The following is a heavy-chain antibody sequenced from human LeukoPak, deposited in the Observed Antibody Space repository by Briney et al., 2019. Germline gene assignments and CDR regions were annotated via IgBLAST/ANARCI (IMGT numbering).Heavy chain of an antibody. D-gene: IGHD3-10*01. V-gene: IGHV4-38-2*01. CDR2: ICHIGST. Sequence: PSETLSLTCGVSGYSISRGYYWAWLRQPPGKGLEWIGTICHIGSTYCNPSLESRVTISVDTSKNGFSLNLSSVTAADTAVYFCARAGWIITSGIDYWGQGALVTVSS. J-gene: IGHJ4*02. CDR3: ARAGWIITSGIDY. CDR1: GYSISRGYY.